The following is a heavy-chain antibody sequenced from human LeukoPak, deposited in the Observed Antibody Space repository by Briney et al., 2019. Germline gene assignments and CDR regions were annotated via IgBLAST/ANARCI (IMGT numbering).Heavy chain of an antibody. CDR3: ARGPNSAL. CDR1: GGSISSYF. D-gene: IGHD2-21*01. J-gene: IGHJ4*02. CDR2: FYTSGST. V-gene: IGHV4-4*07. Sequence: SETLPLTCTVSGGSISSYFWSWIRQPAGKGLEWIGRFYTSGSTNYNFNPSLKSRVTMSVDTSKNQFSLKLTSVTAADTAVYYCARGPNSALWGQGTLVTVSS.